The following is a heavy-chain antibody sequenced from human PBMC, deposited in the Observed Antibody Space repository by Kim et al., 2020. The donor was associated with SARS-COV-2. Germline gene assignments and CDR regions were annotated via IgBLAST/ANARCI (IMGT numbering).Heavy chain of an antibody. V-gene: IGHV4-39*07. CDR1: GGSISSRGYY. Sequence: SETLSLTCNVSGGSISSRGYYWGWIRQPPGNRLEWIGSISDSGRTYYNPSLDSRVTISVDTSRNQFSLNLNSVTAADTAIYFCARGLNHYGSGGAFDPWGQGTLVTVSS. J-gene: IGHJ5*02. CDR3: ARGLNHYGSGGAFDP. D-gene: IGHD3-10*01. CDR2: ISDSGRT.